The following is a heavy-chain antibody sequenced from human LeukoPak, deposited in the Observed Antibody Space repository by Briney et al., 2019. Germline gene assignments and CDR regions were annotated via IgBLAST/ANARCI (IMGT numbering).Heavy chain of an antibody. CDR2: ISSSGTTT. V-gene: IGHV3-48*03. Sequence: GGSLRLSCAASGFTFSSYEMNWVRQAPGKGLEWVSYISSSGTTTYYAASVKGRFTISRDNAKNSLYLQMNSLRAEDTAVYYCARDRYCTNGVCYDMDVWGKGTTVTVSS. CDR3: ARDRYCTNGVCYDMDV. CDR1: GFTFSSYE. J-gene: IGHJ6*03. D-gene: IGHD2-8*01.